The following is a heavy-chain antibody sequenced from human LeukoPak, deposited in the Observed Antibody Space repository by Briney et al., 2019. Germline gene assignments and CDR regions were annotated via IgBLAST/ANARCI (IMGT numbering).Heavy chain of an antibody. V-gene: IGHV1-69*13. Sequence: SVKVSCKASGGTFSSYAISWVRQAPGQGLEWMGGIIPIFGTANYAQKFQGRVTITADESTSTAYMELSSLRSEDTAVYYCVSDYYDSSGYYRPGGYWGQGTPVTVSS. J-gene: IGHJ4*02. CDR2: IIPIFGTA. CDR3: VSDYYDSSGYYRPGGY. CDR1: GGTFSSYA. D-gene: IGHD3-22*01.